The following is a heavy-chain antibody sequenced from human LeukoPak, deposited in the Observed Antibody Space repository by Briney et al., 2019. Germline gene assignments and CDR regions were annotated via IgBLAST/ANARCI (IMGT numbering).Heavy chain of an antibody. CDR1: RFTLSTYW. J-gene: IGHJ4*02. CDR3: ARGVPYDSWSGPHYSDY. Sequence: GGSLRLSCAASRFTLSTYWMSWVRQAPGKGLEWVAHIKQDGSQEYYVDSVKGRFPISRDSAKNSLHLQMNSLRAEDTAVYYCARGVPYDSWSGPHYSDYWGQGTLVTVSS. V-gene: IGHV3-7*01. D-gene: IGHD3-3*01. CDR2: IKQDGSQE.